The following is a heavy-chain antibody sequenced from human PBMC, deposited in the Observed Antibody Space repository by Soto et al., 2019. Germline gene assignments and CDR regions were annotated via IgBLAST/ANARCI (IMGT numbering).Heavy chain of an antibody. CDR2: IYNSVTT. V-gene: IGHV4-59*01. J-gene: IGHJ5*02. D-gene: IGHD3-10*01. CDR3: ARGVEVPGVLRWSDP. Sequence: SETLSLTCTVSGASTSRSYWSWIRRPPGKGLEYIGFIYNSVTTNYSPSLKSRATILVDTSKNQLSLKLTSVTAADTAVYYCARGVEVPGVLRWSDPWGQGTLVTVSS. CDR1: GASTSRSY.